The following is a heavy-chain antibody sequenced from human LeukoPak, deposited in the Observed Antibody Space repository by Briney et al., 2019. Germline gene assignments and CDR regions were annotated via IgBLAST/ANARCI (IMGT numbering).Heavy chain of an antibody. V-gene: IGHV3-30*02. J-gene: IGHJ4*02. CDR2: IRYDGSNK. CDR3: ANSNFGGNSVRPGFDY. D-gene: IGHD4-23*01. CDR1: GFTFSSYG. Sequence: GGSLRLSCAASGFTFSSYGMHWVRQAPGKGLEWVAFIRYDGSNKYCADSVKGRLTISRDNSKNTLYLQMNSLRAEDTAVYYCANSNFGGNSVRPGFDYWGQGTLVTVSS.